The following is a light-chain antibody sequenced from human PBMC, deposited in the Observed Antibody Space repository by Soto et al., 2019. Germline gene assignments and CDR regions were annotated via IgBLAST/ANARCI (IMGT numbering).Light chain of an antibody. CDR1: QDISNH. Sequence: DIQMTQSPSSLSASVGDRVTITCQASQDISNHLSWYQQKSGKAPKLLIYDASNLETGVPSGFSGSGSGTDFTSNISSLQPENVATYYCQQHHSLPLTFGGGTKVEIK. V-gene: IGKV1-33*01. CDR3: QQHHSLPLT. J-gene: IGKJ4*01. CDR2: DAS.